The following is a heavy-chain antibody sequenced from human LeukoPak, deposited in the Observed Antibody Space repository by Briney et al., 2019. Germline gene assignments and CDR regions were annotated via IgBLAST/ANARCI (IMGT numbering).Heavy chain of an antibody. CDR3: ARLPRVSYYYYYYMDV. D-gene: IGHD2-21*01. CDR1: GYTFTSYG. V-gene: IGHV1-18*01. J-gene: IGHJ6*03. Sequence: GASVRVSCKASGYTFTSYGISWVRQAPGRGLEWMGWISAYNGNTNYAQKLQGRVTMTTDTSTSTAYMELRSLRSDDTAVYYCARLPRVSYYYYYYMDVWGKGTTVTVSS. CDR2: ISAYNGNT.